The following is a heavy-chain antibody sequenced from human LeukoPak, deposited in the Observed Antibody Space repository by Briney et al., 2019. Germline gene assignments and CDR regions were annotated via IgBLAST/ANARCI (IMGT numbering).Heavy chain of an antibody. CDR2: ISGSGDSA. CDR3: AKGWDWLDP. V-gene: IGHV3-23*01. J-gene: IGHJ5*02. CDR1: GFSFTNYA. Sequence: GGSLRLSCAASGFSFTNYAMSWVRQAPGKGLEWVSSISGSGDSAYYADSVKGRFTISRDNSKKTLGLQMNSLRADDTAVYSCAKGWDWLDPWGRGTLVTVSS.